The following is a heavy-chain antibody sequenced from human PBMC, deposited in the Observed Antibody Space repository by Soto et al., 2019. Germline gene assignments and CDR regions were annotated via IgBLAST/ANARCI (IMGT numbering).Heavy chain of an antibody. V-gene: IGHV4-59*01. CDR2: IYYSGST. CDR3: AGVPPPHYYDSSGYTFDY. Sequence: QVQLQESGPGLVKPSETLSLTCTVSGGSISSYYWSWIRQPPGKGLEWIGYIYYSGSTNYNPSLKSRVTISVGTAKNQFSLKLSPVTAADTAVYYWAGVPPPHYYDSSGYTFDYWGQGTLVTVSS. CDR1: GGSISSYY. D-gene: IGHD3-22*01. J-gene: IGHJ4*02.